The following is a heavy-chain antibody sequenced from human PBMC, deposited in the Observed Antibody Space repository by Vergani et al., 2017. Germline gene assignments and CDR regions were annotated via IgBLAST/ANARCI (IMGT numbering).Heavy chain of an antibody. J-gene: IGHJ4*02. CDR1: GFTFSSYG. CDR3: ARSTTGYSSSCPDY. Sequence: QVQLVESGGGVVQPGRSLRLSCAASGFTFSSYGMHWVRQAPGKGLEWVAVISYDGSNKYYADSVKGRFTISRDNSKNTLYLQMNSLRAEDTAVYYCARSTTGYSSSCPDYWGQGTLVTVSS. D-gene: IGHD6-13*01. CDR2: ISYDGSNK. V-gene: IGHV3-30*03.